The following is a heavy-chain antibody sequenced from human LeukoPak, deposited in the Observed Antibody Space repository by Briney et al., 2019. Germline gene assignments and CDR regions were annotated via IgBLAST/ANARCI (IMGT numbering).Heavy chain of an antibody. J-gene: IGHJ6*02. CDR2: IIPIFGTA. D-gene: IGHD5-18*01. CDR1: GGTFSSYA. V-gene: IGHV1-69*01. Sequence: ASVKVSCKASGGTFSSYAISWVRQAPGQGLEWMGGIIPIFGTANYAQKFQGRVTITADESTSTAYMGLSSLRSEDTAVYYCARGTRSRYSYGYYYYGVDIWGQGTTVTVSS. CDR3: ARGTRSRYSYGYYYYGVDI.